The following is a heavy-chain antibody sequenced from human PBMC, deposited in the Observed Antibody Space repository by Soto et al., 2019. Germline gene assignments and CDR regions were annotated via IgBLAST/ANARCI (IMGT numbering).Heavy chain of an antibody. Sequence: GGSLRLSCAASGFTFSSYGMHWVRQAPGKGLEWVAVIWYDGSNKYYADSVKGRFTISRDNSKNTLYLQMNSLRAEDTAVYYCAREKAVLRYFDWLSTNGFDYWGQGTLVTVSS. V-gene: IGHV3-33*01. CDR2: IWYDGSNK. CDR1: GFTFSSYG. J-gene: IGHJ4*02. D-gene: IGHD3-9*01. CDR3: AREKAVLRYFDWLSTNGFDY.